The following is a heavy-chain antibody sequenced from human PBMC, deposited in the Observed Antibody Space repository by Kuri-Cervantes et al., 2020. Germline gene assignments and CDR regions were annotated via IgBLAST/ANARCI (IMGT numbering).Heavy chain of an antibody. CDR1: GFSITTSVRY. CDR3: ARNYDISTGYYDGYFDY. J-gene: IGHJ4*02. CDR2: IYQSGST. D-gene: IGHD3-9*01. V-gene: IGHV4-39*07. Sequence: SETLSLTCSVSGFSITTSVRYWGWIRQPPGKGLEWIGSIYQSGSTYYNPSLKSRVTISVDMSKNQFSLKLSSVTAADTAVYYCARNYDISTGYYDGYFDYWGQGALVTVSS.